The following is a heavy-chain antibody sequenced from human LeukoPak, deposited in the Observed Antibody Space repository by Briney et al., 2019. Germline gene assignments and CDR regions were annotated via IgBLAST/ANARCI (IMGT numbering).Heavy chain of an antibody. CDR1: GGTFISYA. CDR3: ASSPEYSSSWYVY. D-gene: IGHD6-13*01. V-gene: IGHV1-69*13. Sequence: SVKVSCKASGGTFISYAISWVRQAPGQGLEWMGGIIPIFGTANYAQKFQGRVTITADESTSTAYMELSSLRSEDTAVYYCASSPEYSSSWYVYWGQGTLVTVSS. J-gene: IGHJ4*02. CDR2: IIPIFGTA.